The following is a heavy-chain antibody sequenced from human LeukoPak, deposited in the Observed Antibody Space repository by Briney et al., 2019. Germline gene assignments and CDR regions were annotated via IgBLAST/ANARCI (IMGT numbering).Heavy chain of an antibody. J-gene: IGHJ4*02. CDR1: GFTFSSYE. D-gene: IGHD3-22*01. V-gene: IGHV3-48*03. Sequence: PGGSLRLSCAASGFTFSSYEMNWVRQAPGKGLEWASYISSSGSTIYYADSVKGRFTISRDNAKNSLYLQMNSLRAEDTAVYYCATVNYYDSSGCFDYWGQGTLVTVSS. CDR3: ATVNYYDSSGCFDY. CDR2: ISSSGSTI.